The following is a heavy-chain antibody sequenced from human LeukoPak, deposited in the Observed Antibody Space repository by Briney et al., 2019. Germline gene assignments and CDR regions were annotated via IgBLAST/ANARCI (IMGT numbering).Heavy chain of an antibody. CDR3: ARDPLRGELDY. CDR1: GFTFSSNW. D-gene: IGHD3-16*01. J-gene: IGHJ4*02. CDR2: IKHDGSEK. Sequence: GGSLRLSCAASGFTFSSNWMSWVRQAPGKGLEWVASIKHDGSEKYYVDSMKGRFTISRDNAKNSLYLQMNSLRAEDTAVYYCARDPLRGELDYWGQGALVTVSS. V-gene: IGHV3-7*01.